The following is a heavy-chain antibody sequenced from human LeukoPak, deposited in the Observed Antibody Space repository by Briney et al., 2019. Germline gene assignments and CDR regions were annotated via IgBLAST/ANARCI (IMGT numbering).Heavy chain of an antibody. CDR1: GGSISSYY. V-gene: IGHV4-59*01. CDR2: IYYSGST. Sequence: SETLSLTCTVSGGSISSYYWSWIRQPPGKGLEWIGYIYYSGSTNYNPSLKSRVTISVDTSKNQFSPKLSSVTAADTAVYYCARGGRIQLWLRFWGQGTLVTVSS. J-gene: IGHJ4*02. CDR3: ARGGRIQLWLRF. D-gene: IGHD5-18*01.